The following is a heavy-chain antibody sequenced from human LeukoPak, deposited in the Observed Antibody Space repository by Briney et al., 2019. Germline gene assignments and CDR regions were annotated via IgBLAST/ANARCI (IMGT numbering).Heavy chain of an antibody. D-gene: IGHD1-26*01. J-gene: IGHJ4*02. V-gene: IGHV4-59*08. CDR1: GGSISSHY. CDR3: ARWVATTGLVDS. CDR2: IFHSGTT. Sequence: PSETRSLTCTVSGGSISSHYWSWIRQPPGKGLEYVGFIFHSGTTYYNPSLKSRVTISVATSKSQFSLQLTSLTAADTAVYYCARWVATTGLVDSWGLGTLVTVSS.